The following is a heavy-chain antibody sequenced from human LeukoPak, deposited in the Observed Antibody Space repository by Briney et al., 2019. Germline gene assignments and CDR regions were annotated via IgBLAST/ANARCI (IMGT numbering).Heavy chain of an antibody. CDR2: IKQDGSEK. V-gene: IGHV3-7*01. CDR1: GFTFSSYW. J-gene: IGHJ4*02. CDR3: ASYYYDSSVLFDY. D-gene: IGHD3-22*01. Sequence: QTGGSLRLSCAASGFTFSSYWMSLVRQAPGKGLEWVAYIKQDGSEKYYVYSVKGRFTISRDNAKNSLYLQMNSLRAEDTAVYYCASYYYDSSVLFDYWGQGTLVTVSS.